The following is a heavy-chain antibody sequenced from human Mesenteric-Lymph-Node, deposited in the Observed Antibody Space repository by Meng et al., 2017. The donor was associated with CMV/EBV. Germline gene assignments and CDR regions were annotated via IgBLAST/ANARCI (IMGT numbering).Heavy chain of an antibody. J-gene: IGHJ6*02. D-gene: IGHD2-2*01. CDR3: ARETDCSSTSCYLSQGYYYGMDV. CDR2: VSHSGST. V-gene: IGHV4-34*01. CDR1: GGAFRDNS. Sequence: GSLRLSCAVYGGAFRDNSWTWIRQPPGKGLEWIGEVSHSGSTNYNPSLRGRVTISLDTSKNQFSLKLNSVTAADTAVYYCARETDCSSTSCYLSQGYYYGMDVWGQGTTVTVSS.